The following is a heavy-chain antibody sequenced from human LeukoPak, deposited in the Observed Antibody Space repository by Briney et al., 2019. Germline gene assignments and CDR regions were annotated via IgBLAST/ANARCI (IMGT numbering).Heavy chain of an antibody. J-gene: IGHJ6*02. CDR2: IYYSGST. V-gene: IGHV4-59*08. D-gene: IGHD5-18*01. CDR3: ARHGYSYGYVTRDRYAMDV. Sequence: SETLSLTCTVSGGSISSYYWSWIRQPPGKGLEWSGHIYYSGSTHYNPSLKSRVTISVDTSKNQFSLKLSSVTAADTAVYYCARHGYSYGYVTRDRYAMDVWGPGTTVTVSS. CDR1: GGSISSYY.